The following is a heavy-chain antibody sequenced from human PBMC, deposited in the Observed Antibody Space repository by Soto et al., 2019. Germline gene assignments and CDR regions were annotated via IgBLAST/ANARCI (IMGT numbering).Heavy chain of an antibody. Sequence: GGSLRLSCSASGFTFSSYAMHWVRQAPGKGLEYVSAISSNGGSTYYADSVKGRFTISRDNSKNTLYLQMSSLRAEDTAVYYCVKDYYYDSSGPIGGFDYWGQGTLVTVSS. V-gene: IGHV3-64D*08. CDR2: ISSNGGST. J-gene: IGHJ4*02. CDR1: GFTFSSYA. D-gene: IGHD3-22*01. CDR3: VKDYYYDSSGPIGGFDY.